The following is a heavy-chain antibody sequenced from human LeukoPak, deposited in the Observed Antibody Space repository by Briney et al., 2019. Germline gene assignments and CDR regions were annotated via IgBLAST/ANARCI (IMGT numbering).Heavy chain of an antibody. J-gene: IGHJ4*02. V-gene: IGHV4-59*01. CDR1: GGSISSYY. CDR3: ARATHGDFWSGYPYYFDY. Sequence: SETLSLTCTVSGGSISSYYWSWIRQPPGKGLEWIGYIYYSGSTNYNPSLKSRVTILVDTSKNQFSLKLSSVTAADTAVYYCARATHGDFWSGYPYYFDYWGQGTLVTVSS. CDR2: IYYSGST. D-gene: IGHD3-3*01.